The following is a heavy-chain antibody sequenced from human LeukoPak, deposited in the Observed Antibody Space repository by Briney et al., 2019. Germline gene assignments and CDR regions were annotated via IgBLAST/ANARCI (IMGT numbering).Heavy chain of an antibody. CDR1: GSSLSISGVG. J-gene: IGHJ4*02. CDR2: IHWDDDK. D-gene: IGHD6-19*01. CDR3: AHYSNGWYFDY. V-gene: IGHV2-5*02. Sequence: SGPTLVNPTQTLMLTCSFSGSSLSISGVGMGGIRQPPGKTLEWLALIHWDDDKRYSPSLKRRLTITKDTSKNQMVLTMTDMDPVDTATYYCAHYSNGWYFDYWGQGTLVTVSS.